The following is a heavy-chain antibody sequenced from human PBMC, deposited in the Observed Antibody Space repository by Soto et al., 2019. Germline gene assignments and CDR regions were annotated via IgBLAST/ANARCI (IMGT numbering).Heavy chain of an antibody. CDR3: AREYCSGGSCYLDY. CDR2: ISYDGSNK. V-gene: IGHV3-30-3*01. CDR1: GFTFSSYA. Sequence: QVQLVESGGGVVQPGRSLRLSCAASGFTFSSYAVHWVRQAPGKGLEWVAVISYDGSNKYYADSVKGRFTISRDNSKNTLYLQMNSLRAEDTAVYYCAREYCSGGSCYLDYWGQGTLVTVSS. D-gene: IGHD2-15*01. J-gene: IGHJ4*02.